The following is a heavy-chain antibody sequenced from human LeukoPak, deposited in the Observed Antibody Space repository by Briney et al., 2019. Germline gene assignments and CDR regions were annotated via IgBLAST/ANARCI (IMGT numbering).Heavy chain of an antibody. CDR3: ARSYDSSSWYTLYFQH. V-gene: IGHV3-66*01. D-gene: IGHD6-13*01. Sequence: PGGSLRLSCAASGFTVSSNYMSWVRQAPGKGLEWVSVIYSGGSTYYADSVKGRFTISRDNAKNSLYLQMNSLRAEDTAVYYCARSYDSSSWYTLYFQHWGQGTLVTVSS. CDR1: GFTVSSNY. CDR2: IYSGGST. J-gene: IGHJ1*01.